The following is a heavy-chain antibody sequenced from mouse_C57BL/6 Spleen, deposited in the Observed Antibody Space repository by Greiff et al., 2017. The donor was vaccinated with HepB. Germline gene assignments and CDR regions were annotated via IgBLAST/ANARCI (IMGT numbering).Heavy chain of an antibody. Sequence: EVKVVESGGDLVKPGGSLKLSCAASGFTFSSYGMSWVRQTPDKRLEWVATISSGGSYTYYPDSVKGRFTISRDNAKNTLYLQMSSLKSEDTAMYYCARQGGNDYWGQGTTLTVSS. D-gene: IGHD2-1*01. V-gene: IGHV5-6*01. J-gene: IGHJ2*01. CDR1: GFTFSSYG. CDR3: ARQGGNDY. CDR2: ISSGGSYT.